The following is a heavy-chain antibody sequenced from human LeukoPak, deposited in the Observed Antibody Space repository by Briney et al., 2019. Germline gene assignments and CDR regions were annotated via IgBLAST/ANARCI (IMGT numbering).Heavy chain of an antibody. CDR3: VRHVSTNTGYFDS. CDR1: GGSINSHSYY. J-gene: IGHJ4*02. V-gene: IGHV4-39*01. Sequence: SETLSLTCTVSGGSINSHSYYWGWIRQPPGKGLEWIGSVYYDGTSYSNPSRKSRVGVFVDTSRDQFSLELDFVTAADTALYYCVRHVSTNTGYFDSCGQGTLVSVSS. CDR2: VYYDGTS. D-gene: IGHD5-24*01.